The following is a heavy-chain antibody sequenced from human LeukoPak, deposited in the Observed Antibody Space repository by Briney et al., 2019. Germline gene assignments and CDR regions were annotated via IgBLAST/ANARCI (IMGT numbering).Heavy chain of an antibody. CDR2: ISWNSGSI. D-gene: IGHD3-10*01. CDR1: GFTFDDYA. Sequence: SGGSLRLSCAASGFTFDDYAMHWVRQAPGKGLEWVSGISWNSGSIGYADSVKGRFTISRDNAKNSLYLQMNSLRAEDTALYYCAKTRTFGEIDYWGQGTLVTASS. V-gene: IGHV3-9*01. CDR3: AKTRTFGEIDY. J-gene: IGHJ4*02.